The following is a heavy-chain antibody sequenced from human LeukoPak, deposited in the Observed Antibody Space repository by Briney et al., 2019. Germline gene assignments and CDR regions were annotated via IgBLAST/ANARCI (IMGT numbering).Heavy chain of an antibody. D-gene: IGHD3-22*01. J-gene: IGHJ4*02. CDR3: ARGTYYYDSSGYYLFDY. V-gene: IGHV1-69*01. CDR2: IIPIFGTA. Sequence: SVKVSCKASGGTFSSYAISWVRQAPGQGLEWMGGIIPIFGTANYAQKFQGRVTITADESTSTAYMELSSLRSEDTAVYYCARGTYYYDSSGYYLFDYWGQGTLVTVSS. CDR1: GGTFSSYA.